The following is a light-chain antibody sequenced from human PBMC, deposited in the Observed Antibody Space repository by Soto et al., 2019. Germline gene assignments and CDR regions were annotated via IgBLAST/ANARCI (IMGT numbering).Light chain of an antibody. CDR2: WAS. CDR1: QGIGDT. CDR3: QQLNSYPPIT. V-gene: IGKV3-15*01. Sequence: EIVLAQSPAALSVSPGERVTLSCRASQGIGDTLAWYQQRPGQPPELLFYWASTRESGVPDRFSGSGSGTEFTLTISSLQPEDFATYYCQQLNSYPPITFGQGTRLEI. J-gene: IGKJ5*01.